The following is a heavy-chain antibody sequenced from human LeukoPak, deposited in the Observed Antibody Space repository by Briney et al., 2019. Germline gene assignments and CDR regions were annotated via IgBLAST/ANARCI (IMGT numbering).Heavy chain of an antibody. Sequence: GASLRLSCAASGFTFSSYAMSWVRQAPGKGLEWVSAISGSGGGTYYADSVKGRFTISRDNSKNTLYLQMNSLRAEDTAVYYCAKYFPRFDDYSRWANEYYFDYWGQGTLVTVSS. CDR2: ISGSGGGT. D-gene: IGHD4-11*01. CDR3: AKYFPRFDDYSRWANEYYFDY. CDR1: GFTFSSYA. V-gene: IGHV3-23*01. J-gene: IGHJ4*02.